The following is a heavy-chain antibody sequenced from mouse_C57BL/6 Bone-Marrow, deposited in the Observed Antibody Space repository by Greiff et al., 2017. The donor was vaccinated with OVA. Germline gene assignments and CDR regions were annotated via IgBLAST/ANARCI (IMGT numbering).Heavy chain of an antibody. Sequence: EVQLVESGADLVKPGGSLKLSCAASGFTFSSYGMSWVRQTPDKRLEWVATISPGGSYTYYPDSVKGRFTISRDNAKNTLYLQMSSLKSEDAAMYYCARPEGRAMDYWGQGTSVTVSS. CDR3: ARPEGRAMDY. J-gene: IGHJ4*01. CDR1: GFTFSSYG. CDR2: ISPGGSYT. V-gene: IGHV5-6*01.